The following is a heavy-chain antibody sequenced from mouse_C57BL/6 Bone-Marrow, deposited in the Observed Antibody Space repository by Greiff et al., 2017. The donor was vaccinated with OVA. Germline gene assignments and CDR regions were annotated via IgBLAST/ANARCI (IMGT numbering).Heavy chain of an antibody. V-gene: IGHV15-2*01. CDR2: ILPSIGRT. J-gene: IGHJ1*03. D-gene: IGHD1-1*01. CDR3: AREDYYGSSYGYFDV. Sequence: QVQLKESGSELRSPGSSVKLSCKDFDSEVFPIAYMSWVRQKPGHGFEWIGGILPSIGRTIYGEKFEDKATLDADTLSNTAYLELNSLTSEDSAIYYCAREDYYGSSYGYFDVWGTGTTVTVSS. CDR1: DSEVFPIAY.